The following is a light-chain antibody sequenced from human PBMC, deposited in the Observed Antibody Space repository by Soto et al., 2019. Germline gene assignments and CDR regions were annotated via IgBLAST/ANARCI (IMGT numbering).Light chain of an antibody. CDR1: QSISEW. CDR3: QQYSTYPTT. Sequence: DIQMTQFPSSLSASIRDRVTITCRASQSISEWLGWYQHKPGKAPKSLIFATSILQSGVPSRFSGSESGANFTLTITNLQPEDLATYYCQQYSTYPTTFGGGTKVEIK. CDR2: ATS. J-gene: IGKJ4*01. V-gene: IGKV1D-16*01.